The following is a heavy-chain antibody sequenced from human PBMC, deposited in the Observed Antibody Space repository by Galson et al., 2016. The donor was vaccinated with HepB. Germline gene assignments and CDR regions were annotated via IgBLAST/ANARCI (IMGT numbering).Heavy chain of an antibody. CDR2: ISNRGST. CDR3: ATHRTGPTGFPFDN. CDR1: GGSINSGAYH. J-gene: IGHJ4*02. V-gene: IGHV4-39*01. Sequence: SETLSLTCTVSGGSINSGAYHWGWIRQPPGKGLEWIGSISNRGSTPYNPSLKSRITISIDTSKNQFSLNLRSVTAADTAVYYCATHRTGPTGFPFDNWGQGTLVTVSS. D-gene: IGHD2-8*02.